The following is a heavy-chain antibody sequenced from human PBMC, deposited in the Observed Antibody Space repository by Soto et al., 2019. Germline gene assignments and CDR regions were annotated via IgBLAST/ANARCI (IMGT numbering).Heavy chain of an antibody. V-gene: IGHV3-21*06. CDR1: GFTFSDYS. D-gene: IGHD3-22*01. Sequence: PGGSLRLSCVVSGFTFSDYSMNWVRQAPGKGLEWVSSITKSGYMSYADSMKGRFTISRDNAKNSLYLQMSSLSAEDTAVYYCARGGQYDSRGYYHRFDYWGQGTLVTVSS. CDR2: ITKSGYM. J-gene: IGHJ4*02. CDR3: ARGGQYDSRGYYHRFDY.